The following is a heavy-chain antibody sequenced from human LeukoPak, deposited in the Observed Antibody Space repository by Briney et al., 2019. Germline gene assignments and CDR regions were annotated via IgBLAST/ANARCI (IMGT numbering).Heavy chain of an antibody. CDR1: GFTFSDYS. J-gene: IGHJ5*02. Sequence: GGSLRLSCAASGFTFSDYSFTWTRQAPGKGLEWVAYIRKDGYRIYYGDSVKGRFTISRDNAQNSVYLQMNSLRVEDTALYFCARDMGITGADDLWGQGILVTVAS. D-gene: IGHD6-13*01. CDR2: IRKDGYRI. CDR3: ARDMGITGADDL. V-gene: IGHV3-48*04.